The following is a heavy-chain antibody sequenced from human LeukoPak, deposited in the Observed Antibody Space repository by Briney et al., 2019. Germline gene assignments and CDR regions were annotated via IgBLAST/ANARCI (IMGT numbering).Heavy chain of an antibody. J-gene: IGHJ3*02. D-gene: IGHD1-26*01. V-gene: IGHV1-69*05. CDR1: GGTFSSYA. CDR2: IIPIFGTA. CDR3: ARTVVGATTDDAFDI. Sequence: ASVKVSCKASGGTFSSYAISWVRQAPGQGLEWMVRIIPIFGTANYAQKFQGRVTITTDESTSTAYMELSSLRSEDTAVYYCARTVVGATTDDAFDIWGQGTMVTVSS.